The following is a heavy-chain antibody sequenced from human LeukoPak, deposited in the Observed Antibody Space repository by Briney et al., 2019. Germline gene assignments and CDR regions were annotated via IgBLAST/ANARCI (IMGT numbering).Heavy chain of an antibody. Sequence: AGTLRLSCAASGVTFSNAWMTWVRQAPAQGLDWVGLVKSKTDGGTTDYAAPVKGSLTIYRDDSKITLYLKMNTPKAEDTAVYYCSTAPEKSDYDYVDYWGQGTLVTVSS. J-gene: IGHJ4*02. CDR3: STAPEKSDYDYVDY. CDR2: VKSKTDGGTT. V-gene: IGHV3-15*01. CDR1: GVTFSNAW. D-gene: IGHD5-12*01.